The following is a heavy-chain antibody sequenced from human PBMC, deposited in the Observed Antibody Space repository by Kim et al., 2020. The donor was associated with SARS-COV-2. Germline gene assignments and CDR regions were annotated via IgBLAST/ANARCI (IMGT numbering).Heavy chain of an antibody. Sequence: YAQKIQGRVTMTRDTSISTAYMELSRLRSDDTAVYYCARDPVNYYYGMDVWGQGTTVTVSS. V-gene: IGHV1-2*02. CDR3: ARDPVNYYYGMDV. J-gene: IGHJ6*02.